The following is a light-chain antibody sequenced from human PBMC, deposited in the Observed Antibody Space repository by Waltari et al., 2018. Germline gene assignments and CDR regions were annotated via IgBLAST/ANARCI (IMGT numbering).Light chain of an antibody. CDR3: QQYNNWPPT. V-gene: IGKV3-15*01. J-gene: IGKJ1*01. Sequence: EIVMTQSPATLSVSPGERATLSCRASQSVSGNLAWYQQKPGKAPRLLIYGASTRATGIPARFSGSGSGTEFTLTISSLQSEDFAVDYCQQYNNWPPTFGQGTKVEIK. CDR1: QSVSGN. CDR2: GAS.